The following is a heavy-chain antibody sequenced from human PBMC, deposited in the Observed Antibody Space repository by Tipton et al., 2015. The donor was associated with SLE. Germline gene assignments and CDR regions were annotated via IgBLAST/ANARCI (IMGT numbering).Heavy chain of an antibody. D-gene: IGHD5-24*01. CDR1: GFTFSSYG. Sequence: SLRLSCAASGFTFSSYGMHWVRQAPGKGLEWVAVIWYDGSNKYYADSVKGRFTISRDNPKNTLYLQMNSLRAEDTAMYYCAKTDPRDGYNEGAFDIWGQGTMVTVSS. CDR2: IWYDGSNK. V-gene: IGHV3-30*18. CDR3: AKTDPRDGYNEGAFDI. J-gene: IGHJ3*02.